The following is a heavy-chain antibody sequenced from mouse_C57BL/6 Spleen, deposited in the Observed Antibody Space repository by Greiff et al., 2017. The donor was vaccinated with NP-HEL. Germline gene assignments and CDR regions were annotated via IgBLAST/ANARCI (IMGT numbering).Heavy chain of an antibody. Sequence: QVQLQQSGPELVKPGASVKLSCKASGYAFSSSWMHWVKQRPGKGLEWIGQIYPGDGDTNYNGKFKGKATLTADKSSSTAYMQLSSLTSEDSAVYFCARGPYYCDYWGQGTTLTVSS. J-gene: IGHJ2*01. CDR3: ARGPYYCDY. CDR1: GYAFSSSW. V-gene: IGHV1-82*01. CDR2: IYPGDGDT.